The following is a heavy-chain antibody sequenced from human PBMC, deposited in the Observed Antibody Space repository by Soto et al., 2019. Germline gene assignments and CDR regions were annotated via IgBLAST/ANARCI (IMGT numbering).Heavy chain of an antibody. V-gene: IGHV3-11*06. CDR1: GFTFSDYY. CDR3: AREMATTPGWFDP. Sequence: GGSLRLSCAASGFTFSDYYMSWIRQAPGKGLEWVSYISSSSSYTNYADSVKGRFTISRDNAKNSLYLQMNSLRAEDTAVYYCAREMATTPGWFDPWGQGTRVTVSS. CDR2: ISSSSSYT. D-gene: IGHD5-12*01. J-gene: IGHJ5*02.